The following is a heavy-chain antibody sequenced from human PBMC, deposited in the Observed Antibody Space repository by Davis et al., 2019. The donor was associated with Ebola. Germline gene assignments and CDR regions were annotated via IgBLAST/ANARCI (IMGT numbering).Heavy chain of an antibody. CDR2: IYPGDSDT. J-gene: IGHJ6*03. V-gene: IGHV5-51*01. CDR3: ARLQLLGYYYMDV. D-gene: IGHD2-2*01. CDR1: GYSFTSYW. Sequence: PGGSLRLSCKGSGYSFTSYWIGWVRQMPGKGLEWMGIIYPGDSDTRYSPSFQGQVTISADKSISTAYLQWSSLKASDTAMYYCARLQLLGYYYMDVWGKGTTVTVPS.